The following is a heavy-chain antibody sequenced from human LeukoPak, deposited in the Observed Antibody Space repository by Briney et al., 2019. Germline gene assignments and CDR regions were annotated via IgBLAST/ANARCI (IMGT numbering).Heavy chain of an antibody. CDR3: ARDSYYDYVWGSYTGAFDI. V-gene: IGHV4-4*07. CDR1: GGSISSYY. CDR2: IYTSGST. Sequence: SETLSLTCTVSGGSISSYYWSWIRQPAGKGLEWIGRIYTSGSTNYNPSLKSRVAMSVDTSKNQFSLKLSSVTAADTAVYYCARDSYYDYVWGSYTGAFDIWGQGTMVTVSS. D-gene: IGHD3-16*01. J-gene: IGHJ3*02.